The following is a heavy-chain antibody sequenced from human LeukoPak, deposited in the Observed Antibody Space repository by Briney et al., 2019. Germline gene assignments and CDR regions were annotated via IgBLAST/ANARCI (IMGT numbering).Heavy chain of an antibody. V-gene: IGHV4-39*01. CDR2: VYYSGST. CDR3: ARHGNWEPFDY. D-gene: IGHD1-1*01. J-gene: IGHJ4*02. Sequence: SETLSLTCVLSGASISSSDYYWAWIRQPPGKGLEWIGTVYYSGSTYYNPSLKSRLTISVDTSNNSTSLKVTSLTAADTAVYYCARHGNWEPFDYWGQGSLVTVSS. CDR1: GASISSSDYY.